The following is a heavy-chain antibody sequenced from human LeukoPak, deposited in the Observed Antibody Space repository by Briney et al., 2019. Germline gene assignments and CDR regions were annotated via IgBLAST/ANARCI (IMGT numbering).Heavy chain of an antibody. J-gene: IGHJ4*02. D-gene: IGHD3/OR15-3a*01. CDR1: GFTFDNYW. CDR2: IKQDGGER. V-gene: IGHV3-7*01. Sequence: PVGSLRLSCTASGFTFDNYWMTWVRQPPGKGLEWVANIKQDGGERYYVDSVRGRFTISRDNSKNSLYLQMNSLRAEDTAVYYCVRDGRPLDYWGQGTLVIVS. CDR3: VRDGRPLDY.